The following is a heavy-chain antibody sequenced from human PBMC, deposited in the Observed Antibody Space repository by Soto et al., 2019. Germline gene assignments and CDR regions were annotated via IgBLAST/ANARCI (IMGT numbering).Heavy chain of an antibody. CDR3: AKGGGTDGVCYGDY. V-gene: IGHV3-23*01. CDR1: GFTFSNYA. J-gene: IGHJ4*02. CDR2: VRGSGGST. D-gene: IGHD2-8*01. Sequence: EVQLLESGGGLAQPGGSLSLSCADSGFTFSNYAMNWVRQAPGKGLEWVSSVRGSGGSTYYADSMKGRFTITRDNSENILYPRMTSKRAEDTAVYYCAKGGGTDGVCYGDYWGQGTLVTVSS.